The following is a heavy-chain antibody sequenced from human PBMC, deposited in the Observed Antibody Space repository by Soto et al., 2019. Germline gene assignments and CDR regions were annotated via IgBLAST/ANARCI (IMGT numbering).Heavy chain of an antibody. CDR1: GGTFSSYA. D-gene: IGHD5-12*01. V-gene: IGHV1-69*13. CDR3: ARVGGWLQFDSDYYYGMDV. Sequence: SVKVSCKASGGTFSSYAISWVRQAPGQGLEWMGGIIPIFGTANYAQKFQGRVTITADESTSTACMELSSLRSEDTAVYYCARVGGWLQFDSDYYYGMDVWGQGTTVTVSS. J-gene: IGHJ6*02. CDR2: IIPIFGTA.